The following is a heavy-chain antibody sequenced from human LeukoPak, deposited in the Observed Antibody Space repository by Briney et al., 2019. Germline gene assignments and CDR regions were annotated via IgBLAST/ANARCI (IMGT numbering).Heavy chain of an antibody. CDR2: IYYSGST. D-gene: IGHD5-12*01. V-gene: IGHV4-31*03. CDR1: GGSISSGGYY. CDR3: ARVIANSGCFDY. Sequence: PSETLSLTCTVSGGSISSGGYYWSWIRQHPGKGLEWIGYIYYSGSTYYNPSLKSRVTISVDTSKNQFSLKLSSVTAADTAVYYCARVIANSGCFDYWGQGTLVTVSS. J-gene: IGHJ4*02.